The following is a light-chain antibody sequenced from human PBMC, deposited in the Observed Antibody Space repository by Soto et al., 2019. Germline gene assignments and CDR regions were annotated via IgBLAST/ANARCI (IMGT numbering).Light chain of an antibody. Sequence: SVLTQPPSVSGSPGQSVNISCTGTSSDVGSYNRVSWYQQPPGTAPKLMIYEVNNRPSGVPDRFSGSKSGNTASLTITGLQAEDEADYYCNSYTSSNTYVFGTGTKVTVL. CDR1: SSDVGSYNR. CDR2: EVN. V-gene: IGLV2-18*02. CDR3: NSYTSSNTYV. J-gene: IGLJ1*01.